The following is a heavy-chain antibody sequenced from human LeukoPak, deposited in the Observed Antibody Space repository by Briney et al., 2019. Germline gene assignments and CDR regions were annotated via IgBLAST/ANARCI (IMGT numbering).Heavy chain of an antibody. V-gene: IGHV1-24*01. CDR1: GYTFTGYY. CDR3: ATELSNWFDP. J-gene: IGHJ5*02. D-gene: IGHD3-10*01. CDR2: FDPEDGET. Sequence: ASVKVSCKASGYTFTGYYMHWVRQAPGKGLEWMGGFDPEDGETIYAQKFQGRVTMTEDTSTDTAYMELSSLRSEDTAVYYCATELSNWFDPWGQGTLVTVSS.